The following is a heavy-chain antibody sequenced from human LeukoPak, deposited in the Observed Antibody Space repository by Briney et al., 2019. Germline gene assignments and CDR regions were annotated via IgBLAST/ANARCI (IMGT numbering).Heavy chain of an antibody. V-gene: IGHV3-30*04. CDR1: RFTFSSYA. J-gene: IGHJ4*02. Sequence: GGSLRLSCAASRFTFSSYAMHWVRQAPGKGLEWVAVILYDGSNKYYADSVKGRFTISRDNSKNTLYLQMNSLRAEDTAVYYCARDHIVATIALDYWGQETLVTVSS. D-gene: IGHD5-12*01. CDR3: ARDHIVATIALDY. CDR2: ILYDGSNK.